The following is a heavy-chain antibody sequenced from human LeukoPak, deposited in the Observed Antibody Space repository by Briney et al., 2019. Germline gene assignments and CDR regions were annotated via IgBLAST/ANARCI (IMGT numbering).Heavy chain of an antibody. CDR2: INPNSGGT. Sequence: ASVKVSCKASGYTFTGYYMHWVRQAPGQGLEWMGWINPNSGGTNYAQKFQGWVTMTRDTSISTAYMELSRLRSDDTAVYYCARGVRIAAAGTGWFDPWGQGTLVTVSS. CDR1: GYTFTGYY. CDR3: ARGVRIAAAGTGWFDP. D-gene: IGHD6-13*01. V-gene: IGHV1-2*04. J-gene: IGHJ5*02.